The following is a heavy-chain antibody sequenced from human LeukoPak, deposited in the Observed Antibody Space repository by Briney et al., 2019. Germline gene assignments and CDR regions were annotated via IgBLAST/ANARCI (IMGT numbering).Heavy chain of an antibody. CDR3: ARRSIAAAVDY. Sequence: SETLSLTCSVSGGSIAGSSDYWGWIRQPPGKGLEWIGSVYYTGITDYNPSLKSRATIFVDTSENKFSLNLTPVTAADTAVYYCARRSIAAAVDYWGRGTLVTVSP. D-gene: IGHD6-13*01. J-gene: IGHJ4*02. V-gene: IGHV4-39*01. CDR2: VYYTGIT. CDR1: GGSIAGSSDY.